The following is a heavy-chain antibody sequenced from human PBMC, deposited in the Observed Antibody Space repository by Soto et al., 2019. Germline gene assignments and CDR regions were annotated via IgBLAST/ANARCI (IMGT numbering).Heavy chain of an antibody. D-gene: IGHD2-15*01. V-gene: IGHV4-38-2*01. Sequence: PSETLSLTCAVSGYSITNGYYWGWIRQPPGQGLEWIGTIYHSGSTYYNPSLKTRVTISVDTSKNQFSLKLSSVTAADTAVYYCARALYCSGGSCSPLRGMDVWGQGTTVTVS. CDR3: ARALYCSGGSCSPLRGMDV. J-gene: IGHJ6*02. CDR1: GYSITNGYY. CDR2: IYHSGST.